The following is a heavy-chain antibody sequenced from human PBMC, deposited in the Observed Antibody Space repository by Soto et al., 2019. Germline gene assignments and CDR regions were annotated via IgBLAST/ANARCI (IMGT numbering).Heavy chain of an antibody. J-gene: IGHJ3*02. Sequence: GGSLRLSCSASGFTFSSYAMHWVRQAPGKGLEYVSAISSNGGSTYYADSVKGRFTISRDNSKNTLYLQMSSLRAEDTDVYYCVKDGTTVVTPAFDIWGQGTMVTVSS. CDR2: ISSNGGST. CDR3: VKDGTTVVTPAFDI. CDR1: GFTFSSYA. V-gene: IGHV3-64D*09. D-gene: IGHD4-17*01.